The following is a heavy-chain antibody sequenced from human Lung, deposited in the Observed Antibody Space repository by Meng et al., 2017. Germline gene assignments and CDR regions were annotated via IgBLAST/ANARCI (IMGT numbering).Heavy chain of an antibody. Sequence: VQLVVSGATVKKPGATVKVSFKPSGNNCRGSWVHWVRRAPGQGLEWMGRIDPKSGHTHYAHRYAGRVHMSGDTSISTAYMELSGLRSDDTAMYYCARDEDISAAGKLFRDYWGQGTLVTVSS. CDR1: GNNCRGSW. CDR2: IDPKSGHT. V-gene: IGHV1-2*06. J-gene: IGHJ4*02. CDR3: ARDEDISAAGKLFRDY. D-gene: IGHD6-13*01.